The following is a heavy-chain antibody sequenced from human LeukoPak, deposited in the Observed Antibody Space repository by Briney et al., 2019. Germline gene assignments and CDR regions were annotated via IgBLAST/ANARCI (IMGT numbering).Heavy chain of an antibody. V-gene: IGHV4-4*02. CDR1: GGSISSIDW. D-gene: IGHD5-18*01. CDR3: ARENSYGYDY. Sequence: KASGTLSLTCTVSGGSISSIDWWTWVRQPPGKGLEWIGEINHSGSTNYNPSLKSRVTISVDTSKNQFSLKLSSVTAADTAVYYCARENSYGYDYWGQGTLVTVSS. CDR2: INHSGST. J-gene: IGHJ4*02.